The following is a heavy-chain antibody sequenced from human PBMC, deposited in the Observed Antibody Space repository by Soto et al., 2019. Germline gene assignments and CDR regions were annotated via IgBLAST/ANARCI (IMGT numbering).Heavy chain of an antibody. V-gene: IGHV3-23*01. CDR1: GFTFSSHS. D-gene: IGHD1-1*01. Sequence: EVQLLESGGGLVQPGGSLRLSCAASGFTFSSHSMSWVRQAPGKGLEWVSTITSGDTTYYADSVKGRFTISRDNSKNTLYLQMNSLRAEDTAIYYCAKLNESWGQGTLVTVSS. J-gene: IGHJ5*02. CDR3: AKLNES. CDR2: ITSGDTT.